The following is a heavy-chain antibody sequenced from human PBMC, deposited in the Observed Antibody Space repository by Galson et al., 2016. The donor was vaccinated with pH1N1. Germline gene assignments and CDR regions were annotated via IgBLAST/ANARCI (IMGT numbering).Heavy chain of an antibody. CDR2: ISYGGTIK. CDR3: ARDNYGDFDTHYFGMDV. D-gene: IGHD4-17*01. J-gene: IGHJ6*02. V-gene: IGHV3-30-3*01. Sequence: LECVAVISYGGTIKYYADSVKGRFSISRDNSETTLYLQMNSLRPQDTAVYYCARDNYGDFDTHYFGMDVWGQGTTVTVSS.